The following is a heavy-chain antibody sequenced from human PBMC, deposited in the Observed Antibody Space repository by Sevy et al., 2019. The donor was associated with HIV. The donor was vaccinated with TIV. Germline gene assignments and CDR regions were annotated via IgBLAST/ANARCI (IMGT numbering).Heavy chain of an antibody. CDR3: AKDKVRGSIVLNAFDI. J-gene: IGHJ3*02. D-gene: IGHD3-10*01. CDR2: ISWNSGSI. Sequence: GGSLRLSYAASGFTFDDYAMHWVRQAPGKGLEWVSGISWNSGSIGYADSVKGRFTISRDNAKNSLYLQMNSLRAEDTALYYCAKDKVRGSIVLNAFDIWGQGTMVTVSS. CDR1: GFTFDDYA. V-gene: IGHV3-9*01.